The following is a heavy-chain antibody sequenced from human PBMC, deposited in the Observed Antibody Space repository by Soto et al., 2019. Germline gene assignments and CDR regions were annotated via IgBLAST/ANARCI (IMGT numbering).Heavy chain of an antibody. CDR1: GGSISSYY. CDR3: ARGRSRSSSPFYYGMDV. CDR2: IYYSGST. J-gene: IGHJ6*02. Sequence: SETLSLTCTVSGGSISSYYWSWIRQPPGKGLEWIGYIYYSGSTNYNPSLKSRVTISVDTSKNQFSLKLSSVTAADTAVYYCARGRSRSSSPFYYGMDVWGQGTTVTSP. V-gene: IGHV4-59*01. D-gene: IGHD6-6*01.